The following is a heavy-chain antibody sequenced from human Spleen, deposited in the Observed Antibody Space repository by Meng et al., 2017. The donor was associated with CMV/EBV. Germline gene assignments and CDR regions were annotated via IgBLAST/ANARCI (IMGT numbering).Heavy chain of an antibody. CDR3: ARLNKRGFPDY. CDR2: IYHSGST. Sequence: GSLRLSCTVSGYSISSGYYWGWIRQPPGKGLEWIGSIYHSGSTYYNPSLKTRVTISLDTSKNQFSLKLSSVTAADTAVYYCARLNKRGFPDYWGQGTLVTVSS. V-gene: IGHV4-38-2*02. CDR1: GYSISSGYY. J-gene: IGHJ4*02. D-gene: IGHD3-22*01.